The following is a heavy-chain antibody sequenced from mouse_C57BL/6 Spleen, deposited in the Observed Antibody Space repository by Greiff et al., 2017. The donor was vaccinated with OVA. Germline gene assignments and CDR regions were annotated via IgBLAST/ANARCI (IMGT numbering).Heavy chain of an antibody. D-gene: IGHD2-4*01. V-gene: IGHV1-82*01. Sequence: VKLQESGPELVKPGASVKISCKASGYAFSSSWMNWVKQRPGKGLEWIGRIYPGDGDTNYNGKFKGKATLTADKSSSTAYMQLSSLTSEDSAVYFCARSDYEDAMDYWGQGTSVTVSS. CDR1: GYAFSSSW. J-gene: IGHJ4*01. CDR2: IYPGDGDT. CDR3: ARSDYEDAMDY.